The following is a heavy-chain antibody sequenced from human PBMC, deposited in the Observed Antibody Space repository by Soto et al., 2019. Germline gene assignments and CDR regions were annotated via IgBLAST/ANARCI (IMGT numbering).Heavy chain of an antibody. D-gene: IGHD3-16*01. CDR3: VRIRYQLPSSVLWLDP. V-gene: IGHV4-34*01. CDR1: GGFLSESY. Sequence: SETLSLTCAVYGGFLSESYWTWIRQPPGKGLEWIGEINHVGGTNYNPSLKSRVTMSVDTSQNQFSLRLISVTAADTAMYFCVRIRYQLPSSVLWLDPWGQGTPVCVYS. CDR2: INHVGGT. J-gene: IGHJ5*02.